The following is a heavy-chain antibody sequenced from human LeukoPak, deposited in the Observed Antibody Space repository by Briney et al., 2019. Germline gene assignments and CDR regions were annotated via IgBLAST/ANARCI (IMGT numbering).Heavy chain of an antibody. CDR3: ARARYYGSGSYYKWFDP. Sequence: SETLSLTCTVPGGSISSYQWSWIRQPPGKGLEWIGYMYYSGSTKYNPSLKSRVTISGDTSKNQFSLKLISVTAADTAVYYCARARYYGSGSYYKWFDPWGQGTLVTVSS. J-gene: IGHJ5*02. CDR1: GGSISSYQ. V-gene: IGHV4-59*01. CDR2: MYYSGST. D-gene: IGHD3-10*01.